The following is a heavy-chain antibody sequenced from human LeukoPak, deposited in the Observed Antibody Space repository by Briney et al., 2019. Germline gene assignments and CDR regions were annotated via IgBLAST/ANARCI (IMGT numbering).Heavy chain of an antibody. Sequence: SETLSLTCTVSGASISSYYWSWIRQPPGKGLEWIGYIYYSGSTHYNPSLKSRVTISVDTSRNQFSLRLSSMTAADTAVYYCASGPYPAAGTDHQFDYWGQGTLVTVSS. CDR2: IYYSGST. D-gene: IGHD6-13*01. V-gene: IGHV4-59*01. CDR3: ASGPYPAAGTDHQFDY. CDR1: GASISSYY. J-gene: IGHJ4*02.